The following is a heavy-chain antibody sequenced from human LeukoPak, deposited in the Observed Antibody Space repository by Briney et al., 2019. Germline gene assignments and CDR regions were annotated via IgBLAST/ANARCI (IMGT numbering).Heavy chain of an antibody. Sequence: GASVKVSCKASGYTFTGYYMHWVRQAPGQGLEWMGWINPNSGGTNYAQKFQGRVIMTRDASIRTAYLDLSSLNVDDTAMYFCTRGHGKSRQYLVDFDYWGQGTLVTVSS. CDR2: INPNSGGT. J-gene: IGHJ4*02. CDR3: TRGHGKSRQYLVDFDY. D-gene: IGHD6-13*01. CDR1: GYTFTGYY. V-gene: IGHV1-2*02.